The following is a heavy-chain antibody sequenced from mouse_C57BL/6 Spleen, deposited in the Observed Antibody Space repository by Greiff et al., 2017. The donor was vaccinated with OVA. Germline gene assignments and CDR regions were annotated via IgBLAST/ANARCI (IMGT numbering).Heavy chain of an antibody. V-gene: IGHV3-6*01. D-gene: IGHD1-1*01. J-gene: IGHJ2*01. CDR1: GYSITSGYY. CDR2: ISYDGSN. CDR3: ARDRGTTVVAGRWFDY. Sequence: EVKLQESGPGLVKPSQSLSLTCSVTGYSITSGYYWNWIRQFPGNKLEWMGYISYDGSNNYNPSLKNRISITRDTSKNQFFLKLNSVTTEDTATYYCARDRGTTVVAGRWFDYWGQGTTLTVSS.